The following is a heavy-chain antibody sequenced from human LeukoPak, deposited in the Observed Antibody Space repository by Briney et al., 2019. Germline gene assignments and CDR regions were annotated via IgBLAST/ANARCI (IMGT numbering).Heavy chain of an antibody. Sequence: SVKVSCKASGGTFSSYAISWVRQAPGQGLEWMGGIIPIFGTANYAQKFQGRVTITADESTSTAYMELSSLRSEDTAVYYCARLGLYDISTGYYDIGNDYWGQGTLVTVSS. V-gene: IGHV1-69*13. D-gene: IGHD3-9*01. J-gene: IGHJ4*02. CDR2: IIPIFGTA. CDR1: GGTFSSYA. CDR3: ARLGLYDISTGYYDIGNDY.